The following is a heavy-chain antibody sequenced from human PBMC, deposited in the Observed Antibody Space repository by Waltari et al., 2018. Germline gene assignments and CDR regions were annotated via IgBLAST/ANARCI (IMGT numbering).Heavy chain of an antibody. CDR3: ARPQRSYSSRPFDY. J-gene: IGHJ4*02. V-gene: IGHV1-69*12. CDR1: GGTFSSYA. Sequence: QVQLVQSGAEVKKPGSSVKVSCKASGGTFSSYAISWVRQAPGQGLEWMGGISPIFGTANYAQKFQGRVTITADESTSTAYMELSSLRSEDTAVYYCARPQRSYSSRPFDYWGQGTLVTVSS. CDR2: ISPIFGTA. D-gene: IGHD2-15*01.